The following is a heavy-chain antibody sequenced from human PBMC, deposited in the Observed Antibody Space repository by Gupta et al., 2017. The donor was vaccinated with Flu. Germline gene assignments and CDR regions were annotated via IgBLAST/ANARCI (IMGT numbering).Heavy chain of an antibody. CDR2: MWYDGSNK. D-gene: IGHD5-18*01. Sequence: QVQLVASGGGVVQPGRSLRLSCAASGFTFHRNGMPWVRQPPGKGPEWVAAMWYDGSNKYYGDSVKGRFTVSRDNSKNTLYLQMNTLRAEDTAMYYCAREGLGYSDGRAWFDYWGQGTLVTVSS. V-gene: IGHV3-33*01. J-gene: IGHJ4*02. CDR3: AREGLGYSDGRAWFDY. CDR1: GFTFHRNG.